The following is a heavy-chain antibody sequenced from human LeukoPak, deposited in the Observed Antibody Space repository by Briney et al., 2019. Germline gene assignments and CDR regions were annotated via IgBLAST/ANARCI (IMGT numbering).Heavy chain of an antibody. CDR2: ISYDGSNK. D-gene: IGHD5-18*01. CDR1: GFTFSSYA. CDR3: AKDSYGH. V-gene: IGHV3-30-3*01. Sequence: GGSLRLSCAASGFTFSSYAMHWVRQAPGKGLEWVAVISYDGSNKYYADSVKGRFTISRDNSKNTLYLQMNSLRAEDTAVYYCAKDSYGHWGQGTLVTVSS. J-gene: IGHJ4*02.